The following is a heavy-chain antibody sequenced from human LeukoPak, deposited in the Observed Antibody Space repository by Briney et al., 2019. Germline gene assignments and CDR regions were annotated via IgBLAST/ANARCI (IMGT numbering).Heavy chain of an antibody. CDR3: ARVGGGGDGASAGRAFDI. V-gene: IGHV3-30*02. CDR1: GFIFSSYG. J-gene: IGHJ3*02. Sequence: GGSLRLSCAASGFIFSSYGMHWARQAPGKGLEWVAFIRYDGSNKYYADSVKGRFTISRDNSKNTLYLQMNSLRAEDTAVYYGARVGGGGDGASAGRAFDIWGQGTMVTVSS. CDR2: IRYDGSNK. D-gene: IGHD6-13*01.